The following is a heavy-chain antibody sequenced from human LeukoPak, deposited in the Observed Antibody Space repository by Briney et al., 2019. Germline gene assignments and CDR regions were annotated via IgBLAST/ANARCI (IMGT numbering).Heavy chain of an antibody. CDR3: ASTDYVKAFDI. Sequence: PSETLSLTCTVSGGSISSGGYYWSWIRQHPGKGLEWIGYIYYSGSTYYNPSLKSRVTISVDTSKNQFSLKLSSVAAADTAVYYCASTDYVKAFDIWGQGTMVTVSS. D-gene: IGHD4-17*01. CDR2: IYYSGST. CDR1: GGSISSGGYY. J-gene: IGHJ3*02. V-gene: IGHV4-31*03.